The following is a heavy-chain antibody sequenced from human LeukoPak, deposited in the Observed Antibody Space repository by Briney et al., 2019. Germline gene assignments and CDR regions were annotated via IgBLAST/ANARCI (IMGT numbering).Heavy chain of an antibody. Sequence: GASVKVSCTASGYTFTSYGISWVRQAPGQGLEWMGCISAYNGNTNYAQNLQGRVTMTTETSTSTAYMELRSLRSDDTAVYYCARDPRDYYGSWSYDFDYWGQGTLVTVSS. CDR2: ISAYNGNT. CDR3: ARDPRDYYGSWSYDFDY. CDR1: GYTFTSYG. V-gene: IGHV1-18*01. J-gene: IGHJ4*02. D-gene: IGHD3-10*01.